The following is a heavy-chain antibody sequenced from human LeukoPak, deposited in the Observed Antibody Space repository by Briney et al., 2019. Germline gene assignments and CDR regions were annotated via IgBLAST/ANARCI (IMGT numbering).Heavy chain of an antibody. D-gene: IGHD6-13*01. V-gene: IGHV4-59*01. J-gene: IGHJ6*02. Sequence: PSETLSLTCAVYGGSLSGYYWSWIRQPPGKGLEWIGYIYYSGSTNYNPSLKSRVTISVDTSKNQFSLKLSSVTAADTAVYYCARVLYGPAGTLHYYGMDVWGQGTTVTVSS. CDR3: ARVLYGPAGTLHYYGMDV. CDR2: IYYSGST. CDR1: GGSLSGYY.